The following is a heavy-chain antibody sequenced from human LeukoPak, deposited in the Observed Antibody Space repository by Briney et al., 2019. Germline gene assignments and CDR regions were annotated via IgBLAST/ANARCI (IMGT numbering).Heavy chain of an antibody. V-gene: IGHV1-69*13. CDR3: ARSPSHIVVVTNERYAFDI. CDR2: IIPIFGTA. J-gene: IGHJ3*02. D-gene: IGHD2-21*02. Sequence: ASVKVSCKASGGTFSSYAISWVRQAPGQGLEWMGGIIPIFGTANYAQKFQGRVTITADESTSTAYMELSSLRSEDTAVYYCARSPSHIVVVTNERYAFDIWGQGTMVTVSS. CDR1: GGTFSSYA.